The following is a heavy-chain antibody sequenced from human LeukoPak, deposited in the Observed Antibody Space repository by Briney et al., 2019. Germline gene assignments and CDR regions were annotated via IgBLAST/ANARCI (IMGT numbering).Heavy chain of an antibody. CDR3: ARDRSGYFDVSRKNWFDP. D-gene: IGHD5-18*01. J-gene: IGHJ5*02. CDR1: GGTFSSYA. CDR2: IIPILGIA. Sequence: ASVKVSCKASGGTFSSYAISWVRQAPGQGLEWMGRIIPILGIANYAQKFQGRVTITADKSTSTAYMELSSLGSEDTAVYYCARDRSGYFDVSRKNWFDPWGQGTLVTVSS. V-gene: IGHV1-69*04.